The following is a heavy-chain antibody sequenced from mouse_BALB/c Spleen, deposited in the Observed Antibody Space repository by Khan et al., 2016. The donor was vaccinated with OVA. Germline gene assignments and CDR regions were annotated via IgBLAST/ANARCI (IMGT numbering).Heavy chain of an antibody. CDR3: ARGYGGYFDD. Sequence: EVQLVESGPGLVKPSQSLSLTCTVTGYSITSDYAWNWIRQFPGNKLEWMGFISYSGNTKYNPSLKSRFSITRDTSKNQFFLQLNSVTTEDTATYYCARGYGGYFDDWGQGTSLTVSS. CDR2: ISYSGNT. V-gene: IGHV3-2*02. CDR1: GYSITSDYA. J-gene: IGHJ2*02. D-gene: IGHD1-1*02.